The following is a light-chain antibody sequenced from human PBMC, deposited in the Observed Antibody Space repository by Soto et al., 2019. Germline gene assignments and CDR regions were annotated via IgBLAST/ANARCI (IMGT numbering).Light chain of an antibody. V-gene: IGKV3-20*01. CDR2: GAS. CDR3: QQSGTAPSP. J-gene: IGKJ5*01. Sequence: IGWTQSPGTRAVSPVGRATRSCRPSQSVSSSYLAWYQQKPGQAPRLLIYGASSRANGIPDRFSGSGSGTEFTLTISRLEPEYSALSYCQQSGTAPSPFAPGTRLEIK. CDR1: QSVSSSY.